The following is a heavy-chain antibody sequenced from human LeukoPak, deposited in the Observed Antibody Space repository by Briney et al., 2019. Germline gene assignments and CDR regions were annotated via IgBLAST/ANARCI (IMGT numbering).Heavy chain of an antibody. D-gene: IGHD2-2*01. CDR3: AKDREYQLPRTYYYYGMDV. J-gene: IGHJ6*04. Sequence: GRSLRLYCAASGFTFSSYGMHWVRQAPGKGLEWVAVISYDGSNKYYADSVKGRFTISRDNSKNTLYLQMNSLRAEDTAVYYCAKDREYQLPRTYYYYGMDVWGKGTTVTVSS. CDR2: ISYDGSNK. V-gene: IGHV3-30*18. CDR1: GFTFSSYG.